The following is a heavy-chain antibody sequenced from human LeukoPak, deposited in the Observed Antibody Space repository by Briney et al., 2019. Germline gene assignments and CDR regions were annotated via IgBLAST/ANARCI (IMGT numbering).Heavy chain of an antibody. J-gene: IGHJ4*02. D-gene: IGHD6-13*01. V-gene: IGHV1-2*02. CDR3: ARAVPEQELVRGAFDY. CDR1: GYTFTGYY. CDR2: INPNSGGT. Sequence: GASVKVSCKASGYTFTGYYMHWVRQAPGQGLEWMGWINPNSGGTNYAQKFQGRVTMTRDTSISTAYMEMSNLTSDDTAVYYCARAVPEQELVRGAFDYWGQGILVTVSS.